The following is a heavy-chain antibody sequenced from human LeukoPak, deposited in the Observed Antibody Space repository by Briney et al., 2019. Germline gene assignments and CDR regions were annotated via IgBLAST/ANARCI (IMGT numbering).Heavy chain of an antibody. V-gene: IGHV3-11*01. J-gene: IGHJ4*02. D-gene: IGHD3-3*01. CDR1: GFTFSDYY. CDR3: ASSDYDFWSGYPGYFDY. Sequence: GGSLRLSCAASGFTFSDYYMSWIRQAPGKGLEWVSYISSSGSTIYYADSVKGRFTISRDNAENSLYLQMNSLRAEDTAVYYCASSDYDFWSGYPGYFDYWGQGTLVTVSS. CDR2: ISSSGSTI.